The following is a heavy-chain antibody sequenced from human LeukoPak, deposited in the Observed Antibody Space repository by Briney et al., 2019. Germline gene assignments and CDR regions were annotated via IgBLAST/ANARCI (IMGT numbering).Heavy chain of an antibody. J-gene: IGHJ4*02. CDR1: GYSFTNYW. Sequence: GESLKISCKGSGYSFTNYWIAWVRQMPGKGLEWMGIIYPGDSDIRYSPSFQGQVTISADKSIPTVYLQWSGLRASDTAMYYCARHESSTGFDYWGQGTLVTVSS. D-gene: IGHD2-8*02. CDR2: IYPGDSDI. CDR3: ARHESSTGFDY. V-gene: IGHV5-51*01.